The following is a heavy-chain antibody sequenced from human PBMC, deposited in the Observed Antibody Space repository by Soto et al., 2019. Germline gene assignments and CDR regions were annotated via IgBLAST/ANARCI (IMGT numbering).Heavy chain of an antibody. D-gene: IGHD3-10*01. CDR2: IYPGDSDT. CDR1: GYSFTSYW. V-gene: IGHV5-51*01. Sequence: GESLKISCKGSGYSFTSYWIGCVRQMPGKGLEWMGIIYPGDSDTRYSPSFQGQVTISADKSISTAYLQWSSLKASDTAVYYCASLIGYYGSGSYYNGFDNGDYYYYGMDVWGQGTTVTVSS. CDR3: ASLIGYYGSGSYYNGFDNGDYYYYGMDV. J-gene: IGHJ6*02.